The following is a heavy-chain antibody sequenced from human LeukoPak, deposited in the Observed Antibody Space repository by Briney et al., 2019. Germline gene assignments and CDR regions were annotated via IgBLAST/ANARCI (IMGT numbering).Heavy chain of an antibody. D-gene: IGHD5-12*01. J-gene: IGHJ4*02. CDR3: ARDQLAYSGYDTLFDY. Sequence: GGSLRLSCADSGFTFDSYAIHWVRQAPGKGLEWVAVISYDGSNKYYADSVKGRFTISRDNSKNTLYLQLNSLRPEDTAVYYCARDQLAYSGYDTLFDYWGQGSLVTVSS. V-gene: IGHV3-30*04. CDR2: ISYDGSNK. CDR1: GFTFDSYA.